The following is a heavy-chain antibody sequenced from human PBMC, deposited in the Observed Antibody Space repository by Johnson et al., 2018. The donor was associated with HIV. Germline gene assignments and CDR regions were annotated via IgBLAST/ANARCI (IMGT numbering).Heavy chain of an antibody. D-gene: IGHD3-10*01. V-gene: IGHV3-30*04. CDR2: IWYDGSDK. Sequence: HVQLVESGGGVVQPGRSLRLSCAASGFTFSSYAMHWVRQAPGKGLEWVAVIWYDGSDKYYADSVKGRFTISRDSSKNTLYLQMNSLRGEDTAVYYCAKDIYSVSKIRGLIAPALENHGMDVWGQGTMVTVSS. CDR1: GFTFSSYA. J-gene: IGHJ3*01. CDR3: AKDIYSVSKIRGLIAPALENHGMDV.